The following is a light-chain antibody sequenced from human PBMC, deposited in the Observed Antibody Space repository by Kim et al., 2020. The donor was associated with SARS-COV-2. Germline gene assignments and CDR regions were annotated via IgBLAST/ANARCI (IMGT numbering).Light chain of an antibody. CDR3: CSYAGRNILV. Sequence: QSALTQPASVSGSPGQSITISCTGTRSDIGNYNLVSWYQQYPDKAPTMIISEVTKRPSGASDRFSGSKSGNTASLTISGLQPEDEADYYCCSYAGRNILVFGTGTKVTVL. CDR1: RSDIGNYNL. J-gene: IGLJ1*01. CDR2: EVT. V-gene: IGLV2-23*02.